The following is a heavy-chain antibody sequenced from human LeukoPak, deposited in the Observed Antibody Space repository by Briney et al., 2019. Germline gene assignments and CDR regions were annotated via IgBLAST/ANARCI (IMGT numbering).Heavy chain of an antibody. CDR3: ARDSDCSGGSCYSDSYYYYMGV. J-gene: IGHJ6*03. D-gene: IGHD2-15*01. V-gene: IGHV1-18*01. CDR2: ISAYNGNT. Sequence: GASVKVSCKAPGYTFTSYGISWVRQAPGQGLEWMGWISAYNGNTNYAQKLQGRVTMTTDTSTSTAYMELRSLRSDDTAVYYCARDSDCSGGSCYSDSYYYYMGVWGKGTTVTVSS. CDR1: GYTFTSYG.